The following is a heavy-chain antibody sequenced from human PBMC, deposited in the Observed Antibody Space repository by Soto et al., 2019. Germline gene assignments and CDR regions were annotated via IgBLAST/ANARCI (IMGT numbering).Heavy chain of an antibody. J-gene: IGHJ4*02. D-gene: IGHD4-17*01. V-gene: IGHV3-21*01. CDR2: ISSSSSYI. CDR1: GFTFSSYS. Sequence: GGSLRLSCAASGFTFSSYSMNWVRQAPGKGLEWVSSISSSSSYIYYADSVKGRFTISRDNAKNSLYLQRNSLRAEDTAVYYCARGSYGDYADYWGQGTLVTVSS. CDR3: ARGSYGDYADY.